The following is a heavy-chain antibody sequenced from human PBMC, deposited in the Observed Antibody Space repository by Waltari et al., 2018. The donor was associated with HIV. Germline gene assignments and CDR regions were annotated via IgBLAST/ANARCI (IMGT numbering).Heavy chain of an antibody. Sequence: EVQLVQSGAEVKKPGESLKISCKGSGYSFISYWIGWVRQMPGKGLEWMGIIFPGDSDTIYSPSFQGQVTISADKSISTAYLQWSSLKASDTAMYYCARHLVDTAMVTWWFDPWGQGTLVTVSS. CDR3: ARHLVDTAMVTWWFDP. CDR1: GYSFISYW. J-gene: IGHJ5*02. D-gene: IGHD5-18*01. CDR2: IFPGDSDT. V-gene: IGHV5-51*01.